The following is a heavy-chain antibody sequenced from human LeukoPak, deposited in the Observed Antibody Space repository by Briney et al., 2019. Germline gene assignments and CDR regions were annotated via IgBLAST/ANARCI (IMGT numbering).Heavy chain of an antibody. CDR2: IYPHSGGT. CDR1: GYTFTGYY. J-gene: IGHJ5*02. V-gene: IGHV1-2*02. Sequence: ASVKVSCTASGYTFTGYYMHWVRQAPGQGLEWMGWIYPHSGGTNYAQKFKGRVTMTRDTSISTAYMELSSLRADDTAVYYCARDRSSGYSGGWFDPWGQGTLVTVSS. CDR3: ARDRSSGYSGGWFDP. D-gene: IGHD6-19*01.